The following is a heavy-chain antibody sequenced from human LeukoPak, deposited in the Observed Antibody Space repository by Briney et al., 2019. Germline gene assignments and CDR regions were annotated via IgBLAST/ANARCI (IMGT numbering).Heavy chain of an antibody. Sequence: KPGGSLRLSCAASGFTFSSYSMNWVRQAPGKGLEWVSSISSSSSYIYYADSVKGRFTISRDNAKNSLYLQMNSLRAEDTAVYYCASSAVVIDAFDIWGQGTMVTVSS. D-gene: IGHD3-22*01. CDR1: GFTFSSYS. CDR2: ISSSSSYI. J-gene: IGHJ3*02. V-gene: IGHV3-21*01. CDR3: ASSAVVIDAFDI.